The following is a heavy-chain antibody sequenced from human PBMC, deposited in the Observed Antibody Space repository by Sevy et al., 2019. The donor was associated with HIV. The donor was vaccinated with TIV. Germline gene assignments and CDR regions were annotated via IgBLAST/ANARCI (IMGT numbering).Heavy chain of an antibody. CDR2: IWYEGSNR. V-gene: IGHV3-33*01. Sequence: GGSLRLSCAASGFTFSSYGMHWVRQAPGKGPEWVAVIWYEGSNRYYADSVKGRCTISRDNSKNTLSLQMNTLRAEDSAVYYCARSGSRIEVRKGGLDYWGQGTLVTVSS. J-gene: IGHJ4*02. CDR1: GFTFSSYG. D-gene: IGHD3-16*01. CDR3: ARSGSRIEVRKGGLDY.